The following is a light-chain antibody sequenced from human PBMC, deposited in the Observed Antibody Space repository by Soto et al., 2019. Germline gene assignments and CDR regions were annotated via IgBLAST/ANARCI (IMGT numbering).Light chain of an antibody. CDR3: QQSYSTPGT. CDR1: QSISTY. V-gene: IGKV1-39*01. CDR2: AAS. J-gene: IGKJ1*01. Sequence: DIQMTQSPSSLSASVGHRVTITCRASQSISTYLNGYQQKPGKAPHLLIYAASSLQSGVPARFSGSGSGTDFTLTISSLLPEDFATYYCQQSYSTPGTFGQGTKVEIK.